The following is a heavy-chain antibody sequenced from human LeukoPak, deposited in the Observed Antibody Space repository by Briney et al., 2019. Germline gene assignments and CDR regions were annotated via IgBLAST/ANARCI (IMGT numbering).Heavy chain of an antibody. CDR1: GFTFDDYA. CDR3: AKDSGGTYDILTGYYSYFDY. Sequence: GRSLRLSCAASGFTFDDYAMHWVRQAPGKGLERVSGISWNSGSIGYADSVKGRFTISRDNAKNSLYLQMNSLRAEDTALYYCAKDSGGTYDILTGYYSYFDYWGQGTLVTVSS. CDR2: ISWNSGSI. J-gene: IGHJ4*02. V-gene: IGHV3-9*01. D-gene: IGHD3-9*01.